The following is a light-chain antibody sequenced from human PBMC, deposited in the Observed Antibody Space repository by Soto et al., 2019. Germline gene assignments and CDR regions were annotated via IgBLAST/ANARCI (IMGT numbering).Light chain of an antibody. CDR3: QQYCTLPET. Sequence: EIVLTQSPDTLSLSPGERATLSCRASQNVKGTSLAWYQRKPGPAARLLLFGASGRAAGIPDRVSGSGSGTDFTLNISRLEPENFAVYFCQQYCTLPETFGKGTQLEIK. CDR1: QNVKGTS. J-gene: IGKJ2*01. CDR2: GAS. V-gene: IGKV3-20*01.